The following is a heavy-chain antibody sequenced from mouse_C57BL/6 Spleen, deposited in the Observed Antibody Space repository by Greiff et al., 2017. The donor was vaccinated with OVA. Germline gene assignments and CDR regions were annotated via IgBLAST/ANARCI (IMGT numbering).Heavy chain of an antibody. CDR1: GFTFSDYG. D-gene: IGHD2-3*01. Sequence: EVHLVESGGGLVKPGGSLKLSCAASGFTFSDYGMHWVRQAPEKGLEWVAYISSGSSTIYYADTVKGRFTISRDNAKNTLFLQMTSLRSEDTAMYYCARSGGYYVLYYFDYWGQGTTLTVSS. J-gene: IGHJ2*01. CDR2: ISSGSSTI. V-gene: IGHV5-17*01. CDR3: ARSGGYYVLYYFDY.